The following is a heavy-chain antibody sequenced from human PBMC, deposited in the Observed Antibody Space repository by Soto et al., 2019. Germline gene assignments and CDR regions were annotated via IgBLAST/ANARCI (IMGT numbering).Heavy chain of an antibody. Sequence: ASVKVSCKASGYTFTSYGISWVRQAPGQGLEWMGWISAYNGNTNYAQKLQGRVTMTTDTSTSTAYMELRSLRSDDTAVYHCASYPRRKACSSTSCAPGYYYYGMDVWGQGTTVTVSS. CDR1: GYTFTSYG. CDR3: ASYPRRKACSSTSCAPGYYYYGMDV. J-gene: IGHJ6*02. CDR2: ISAYNGNT. V-gene: IGHV1-18*04. D-gene: IGHD2-2*01.